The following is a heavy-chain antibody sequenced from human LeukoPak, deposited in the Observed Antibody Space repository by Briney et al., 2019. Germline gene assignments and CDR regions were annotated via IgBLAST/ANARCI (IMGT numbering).Heavy chain of an antibody. D-gene: IGHD3-22*01. CDR1: GFTFSSYS. CDR2: ISSSSSTI. V-gene: IGHV3-48*01. CDR3: ARIDYDSSGYQGPYYYYGMDV. J-gene: IGHJ6*02. Sequence: GGSLRLSCAASGFTFSSYSMNWVRQAPGKGLEWVSSISSSSSTIYYADSVKGRFTISRDNAKNSLYLQMNSLRAQDTAVYYCARIDYDSSGYQGPYYYYGMDVWGQGTTVTVSS.